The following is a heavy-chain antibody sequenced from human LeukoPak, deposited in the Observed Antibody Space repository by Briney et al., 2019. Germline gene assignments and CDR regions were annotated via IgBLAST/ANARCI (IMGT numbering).Heavy chain of an antibody. J-gene: IGHJ4*02. V-gene: IGHV3-23*01. Sequence: PGGSLRLSCAASGVTFNNYAMSWVRQAPGKGLEWVSTISGSDDNTYYADSVKGRFTISRDISKNTLYLQMNSLRADDASVCYWSIDFDYLGQGTLVTVSS. CDR2: ISGSDDNT. CDR1: GVTFNNYA. CDR3: SIDFDY.